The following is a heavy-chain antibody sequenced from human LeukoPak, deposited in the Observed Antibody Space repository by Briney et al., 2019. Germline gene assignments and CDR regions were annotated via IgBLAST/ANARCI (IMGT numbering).Heavy chain of an antibody. CDR1: GFTFSSYA. V-gene: IGHV3-30*04. Sequence: GGSLRLSCAAFGFTFSSYAMHWVRQAPGKGLEWVAVISYDGSNKYYADSVKGRFTISRDNSKNTLYLQMNSLRAEDTAVYYCARDSSSHAFDIWGQGTMVTVSS. CDR3: ARDSSSHAFDI. D-gene: IGHD6-13*01. J-gene: IGHJ3*02. CDR2: ISYDGSNK.